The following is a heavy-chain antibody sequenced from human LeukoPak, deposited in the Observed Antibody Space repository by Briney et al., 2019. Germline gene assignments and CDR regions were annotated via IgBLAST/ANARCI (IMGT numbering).Heavy chain of an antibody. CDR3: AKGEYSSSWYLGIY. J-gene: IGHJ4*02. CDR2: ISGNDGST. CDR1: GLNFSSFG. D-gene: IGHD6-13*01. V-gene: IGHV3-23*01. Sequence: GGAPRLSCAAPGLNFSSFGMSWVRPAPGEGLGWVSSISGNDGSTYYADSMRARFTISRDNSKNTLYLQMNSLRAEDTAVYYCAKGEYSSSWYLGIYWGQGTLVTVSS.